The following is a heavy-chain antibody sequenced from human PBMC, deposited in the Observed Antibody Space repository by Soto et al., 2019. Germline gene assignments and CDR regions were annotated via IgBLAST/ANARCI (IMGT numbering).Heavy chain of an antibody. Sequence: PSETLSLTCTVSGGSISSYYWSWIRQPPGKGLEWIGYIYYSGSTNYNPTLKSRVTMSVDTSKNQFSLKVNSVTAADTAVYYCVRRGGAVAGTSRFDLWGQGTLVTVSS. CDR2: IYYSGST. CDR1: GGSISSYY. D-gene: IGHD6-19*01. J-gene: IGHJ4*02. CDR3: VRRGGAVAGTSRFDL. V-gene: IGHV4-59*08.